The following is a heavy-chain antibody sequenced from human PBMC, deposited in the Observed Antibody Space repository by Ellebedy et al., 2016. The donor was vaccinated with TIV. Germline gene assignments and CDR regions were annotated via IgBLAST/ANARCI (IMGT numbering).Heavy chain of an antibody. CDR2: IRQEGDEV. Sequence: PGGSLRLSCAASGFNFRSYWMTWVRQAPGKGLEWVAKIRQEGDEVYYVESVKGRFTISRDNAKTSLFRQMNSLRVEDTAVYYCARRASYGDYAVQVNPWFDPWGQGTLVTVSS. CDR3: ARRASYGDYAVQVNPWFDP. J-gene: IGHJ5*02. V-gene: IGHV3-7*01. D-gene: IGHD4-17*01. CDR1: GFNFRSYW.